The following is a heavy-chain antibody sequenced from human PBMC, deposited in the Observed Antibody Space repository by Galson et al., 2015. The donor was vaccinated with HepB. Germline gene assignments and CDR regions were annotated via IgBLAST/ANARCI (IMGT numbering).Heavy chain of an antibody. Sequence: SLRLSCAASGFTFAYFGLHWVRQAPGKGLEWVSDITSDGTNKYYVDSVKGRFTISRDDSKRTMYLQMNNLRPEDTAMYYCARGNKAFDFDPLGEGTLVTGPS. D-gene: IGHD1/OR15-1a*01. CDR2: ITSDGTNK. J-gene: IGHJ5*02. CDR1: GFTFAYFG. V-gene: IGHV3-30*03. CDR3: ARGNKAFDFDP.